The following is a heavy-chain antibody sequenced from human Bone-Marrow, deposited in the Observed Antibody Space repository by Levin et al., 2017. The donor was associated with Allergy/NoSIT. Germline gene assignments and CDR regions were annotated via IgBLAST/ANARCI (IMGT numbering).Heavy chain of an antibody. V-gene: IGHV4-61*01. D-gene: IGHD4-11*01. CDR2: VYYTGFT. J-gene: IGHJ3*02. Sequence: SSETLSLTCTVSGASIGSDSLYWSWVRQPPGGGLEWIGYVYYTGFTNYNPSLETRVTLSVVPSKNQFSLELRSVTAADTAVYYCAKVHEASNSAFDIWGQGTMVTVSS. CDR3: AKVHEASNSAFDI. CDR1: GASIGSDSLY.